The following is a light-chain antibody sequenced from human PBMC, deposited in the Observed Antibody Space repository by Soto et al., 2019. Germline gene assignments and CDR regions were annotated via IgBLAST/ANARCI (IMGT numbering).Light chain of an antibody. CDR2: GAS. Sequence: EIVMTQSPATLSVSPGERATLSCRASQSVSSNLACYQQKPGQAPSLLIYGASTRATGIPARFSGSGSGTEFTLIIISLQSEDFAVYYCQQYNNWRPITFGQGTRLEIK. V-gene: IGKV3-15*01. CDR1: QSVSSN. CDR3: QQYNNWRPIT. J-gene: IGKJ5*01.